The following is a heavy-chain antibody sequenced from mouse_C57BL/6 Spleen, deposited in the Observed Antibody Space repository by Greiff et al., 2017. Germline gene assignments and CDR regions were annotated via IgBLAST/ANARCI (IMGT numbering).Heavy chain of an antibody. CDR1: GYTFTDYE. V-gene: IGHV1-15*01. CDR3: TRSGDSNHWYFDV. CDR2: IDPETGGT. D-gene: IGHD2-5*01. J-gene: IGHJ1*03. Sequence: QVQLKQSGAELVRPGASVTLSCKASGYTFTDYEMHWVKQTPVHGLEWIGAIDPETGGTAYNQKFKGKAILTADKSSSTAYMELRSLTSEDSAVYYCTRSGDSNHWYFDVWGTGTTVTVSS.